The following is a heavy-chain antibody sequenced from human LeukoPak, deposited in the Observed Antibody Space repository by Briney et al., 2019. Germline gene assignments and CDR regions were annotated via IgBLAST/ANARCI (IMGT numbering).Heavy chain of an antibody. CDR1: GYSFTSYW. Sequence: GESLKISCKGSGYSFTSYWIGWVRQMPGKGLEWRGIIYPGDSDTRYSPSFQGQVTISADKSISTAYLQWSSLKDSDTDMYYCASQNLERTSYSREEYYFDYWGQGPLVTVSS. V-gene: IGHV5-51*01. J-gene: IGHJ4*02. CDR3: ASQNLERTSYSREEYYFDY. CDR2: IYPGDSDT. D-gene: IGHD3-10*01.